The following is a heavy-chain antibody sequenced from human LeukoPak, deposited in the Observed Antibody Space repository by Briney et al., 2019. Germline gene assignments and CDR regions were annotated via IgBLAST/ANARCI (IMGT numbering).Heavy chain of an antibody. Sequence: SVKVSCKASGGTFSSYAISWVRQAPGQGLEWMGRIIPIFGIANYAQKFQGRVTITADKSTSTAYMELRSLRSEDTAVYYCARKYYDSSAYTPDAFDIWGQGTMVTVSS. CDR3: ARKYYDSSAYTPDAFDI. V-gene: IGHV1-69*04. CDR1: GGTFSSYA. CDR2: IIPIFGIA. J-gene: IGHJ3*02. D-gene: IGHD3-22*01.